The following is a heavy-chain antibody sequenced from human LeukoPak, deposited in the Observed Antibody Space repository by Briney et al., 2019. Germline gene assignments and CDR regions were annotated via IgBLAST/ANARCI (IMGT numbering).Heavy chain of an antibody. CDR3: IVFGDSNH. CDR1: GFTFRNYA. D-gene: IGHD4-17*01. CDR2: IGDGGAHA. V-gene: IGHV3-23*01. J-gene: IGHJ5*02. Sequence: GGSLRLSCAASGFTFRNYAMTWVRQAPGKGLDWVSSIGDGGAHAYYADSVKGRFTISRDNSKNTLYLQMNSLRVEDTAVYYCIVFGDSNHWGQGTLVTVSS.